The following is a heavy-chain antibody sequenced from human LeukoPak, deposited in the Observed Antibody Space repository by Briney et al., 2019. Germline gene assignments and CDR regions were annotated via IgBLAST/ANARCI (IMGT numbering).Heavy chain of an antibody. J-gene: IGHJ4*02. CDR2: INGDGSNT. D-gene: IGHD6-13*01. V-gene: IGHV3-74*01. CDR1: VFTFSSYW. CDR3: ARVVSTSED. Sequence: GGCLRLSCAASVFTFSSYWMHWVRQAPGKGLVWVSRINGDGSNTRYADSVKGRFMISRHNAKNTLYLQMKSLRAEDSSVYYCARVVSTSEDWGQGTLVTVSS.